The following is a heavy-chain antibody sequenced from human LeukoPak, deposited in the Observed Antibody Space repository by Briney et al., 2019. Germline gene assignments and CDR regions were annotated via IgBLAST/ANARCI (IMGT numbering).Heavy chain of an antibody. D-gene: IGHD3-22*01. V-gene: IGHV3-21*01. J-gene: IGHJ4*02. CDR2: ISSSSSYI. CDR1: GFTFSSYS. Sequence: PGGSLRLSCAASGFTFSSYSMTWVRQAPVKGLEWVSSISSSSSYIYYADSVKGRFTISRDNAKNSLYLQMNSLRAEDTAVYYCARVESSGYYYALDYWGQGTLVIVSS. CDR3: ARVESSGYYYALDY.